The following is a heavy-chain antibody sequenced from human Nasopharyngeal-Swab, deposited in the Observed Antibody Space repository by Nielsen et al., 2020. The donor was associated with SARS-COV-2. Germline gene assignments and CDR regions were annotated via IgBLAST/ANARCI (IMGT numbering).Heavy chain of an antibody. V-gene: IGHV1-69*13. Sequence: SVKVSCKASGGTFSSYAISWVRQAPGQGLEWMGGIIPIFGTANYAQKFQGRVTITADESTSTAYMEMSSLRSEDTAVYYCARGIAARSWFDPWGQGTLVTVSS. CDR3: ARGIAARSWFDP. D-gene: IGHD6-6*01. J-gene: IGHJ5*02. CDR2: IIPIFGTA. CDR1: GGTFSSYA.